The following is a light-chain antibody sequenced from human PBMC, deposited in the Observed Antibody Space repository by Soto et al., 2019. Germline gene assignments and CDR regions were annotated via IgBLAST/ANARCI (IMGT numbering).Light chain of an antibody. V-gene: IGLV2-14*01. Sequence: SVLTQPASVSGSPGQSITISCTGSSGDIGAYNFVSWYQQHPDKVPKVIIYDVNNRPSGVSNRFSGSKSGNTASLTISGLQAEDEADYYCSTYTTSSPWVFGTGTQLTVL. CDR3: STYTTSSPWV. CDR2: DVN. J-gene: IGLJ1*01. CDR1: SGDIGAYNF.